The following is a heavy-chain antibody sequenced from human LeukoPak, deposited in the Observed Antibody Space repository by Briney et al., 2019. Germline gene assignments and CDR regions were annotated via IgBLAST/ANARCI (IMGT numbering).Heavy chain of an antibody. CDR1: GDSISSGDYY. Sequence: SETLSLTCTVSGDSISSGDYYWSWIRQPAGKGLEWIGRISSSGSTNYNPSLKSRVTISVDTSKNQFSLKLSSVTAADTAVYFCARGRYGDKDGSFDYWGQGTLVTVSS. CDR3: ARGRYGDKDGSFDY. V-gene: IGHV4-61*02. J-gene: IGHJ4*02. D-gene: IGHD4-17*01. CDR2: ISSSGST.